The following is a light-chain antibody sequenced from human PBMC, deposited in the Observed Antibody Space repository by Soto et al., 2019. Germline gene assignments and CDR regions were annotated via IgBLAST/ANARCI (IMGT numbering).Light chain of an antibody. CDR1: QSNSSY. CDR2: GAS. CDR3: QQYNNWPPIT. V-gene: IGKV1-39*01. J-gene: IGKJ5*01. Sequence: DIQMTQSPSSLSASVGDGVTITCRESQSNSSYLTWYQQKPGEAPNLLIFGASTLQSGVPARFSGSGSGTDFTLTISSLQSEDFAVYYCQQYNNWPPITFGQGTRLEIK.